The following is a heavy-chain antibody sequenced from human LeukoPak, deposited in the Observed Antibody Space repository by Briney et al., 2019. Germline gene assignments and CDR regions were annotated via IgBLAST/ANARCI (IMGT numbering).Heavy chain of an antibody. D-gene: IGHD1-26*01. CDR2: MYHSGNT. CDR1: GDSISSAGSY. CDR3: ARSGYSGSLL. J-gene: IGHJ4*02. V-gene: IGHV4-38-2*02. Sequence: SETLSLTCTVSGDSISSAGSYWAWVRQPPGKGLEWIGSMYHSGNTFYNPSLKSRVTISVDTSKNHFSLNLASVTAADTAVYYCARSGYSGSLLWGQGTLVTVSS.